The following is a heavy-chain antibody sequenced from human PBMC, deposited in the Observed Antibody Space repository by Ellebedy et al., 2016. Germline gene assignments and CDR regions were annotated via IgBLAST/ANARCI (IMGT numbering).Heavy chain of an antibody. J-gene: IGHJ4*02. CDR3: ARMGRSGSYDY. CDR2: IYTSGST. Sequence: GSLRLSXTVSGGSISSYYWSWIRQPAGKGLEWIGRIYTSGSTNYNPSLKSRVTMSVDTSKNQFSLKLSSVTAADTAVYYCARMGRSGSYDYWGQGTLVTVSS. CDR1: GGSISSYY. D-gene: IGHD1-26*01. V-gene: IGHV4-4*07.